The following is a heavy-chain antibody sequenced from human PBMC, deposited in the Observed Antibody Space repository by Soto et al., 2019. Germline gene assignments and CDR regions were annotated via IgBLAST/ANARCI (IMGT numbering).Heavy chain of an antibody. CDR2: ISAHNGNT. V-gene: IGHV1-18*01. J-gene: IGHJ4*02. CDR1: GYAFTTYG. CDR3: ARGRYGDY. Sequence: QVHLVQSGAEVKKPGASVKVSCQGSGYAFTTYGITWVQQAPGQGLEWMGWISAHNGNTNYAQKLQGRGTVTRDTSTSTAYMELRSLRYDDTAVYYCARGRYGDYWGQGALVTVSS. D-gene: IGHD1-1*01.